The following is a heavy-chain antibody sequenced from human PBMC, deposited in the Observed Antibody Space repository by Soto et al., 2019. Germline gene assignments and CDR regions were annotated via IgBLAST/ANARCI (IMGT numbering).Heavy chain of an antibody. Sequence: SETLSLTCAVYGGSFSGYYWSWIRQPPGKGLEWIGEINHSGSTNYNPSLKSRVTISVDTSKNQFSLKLSSVTAADTAVYYCARRLTELMVYAIPLVKGNYFDYWGQGTLVTVSS. CDR3: ARRLTELMVYAIPLVKGNYFDY. V-gene: IGHV4-34*01. D-gene: IGHD2-8*01. CDR1: GGSFSGYY. J-gene: IGHJ4*02. CDR2: INHSGST.